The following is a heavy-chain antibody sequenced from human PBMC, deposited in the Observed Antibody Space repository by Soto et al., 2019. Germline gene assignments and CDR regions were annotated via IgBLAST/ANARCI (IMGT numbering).Heavy chain of an antibody. Sequence: ASVKVSCKASGYTFINYDINWVRQAPGQGLEWVGWMNPDSGNTGYAQNFQGRVTMTGNASISSVYMELSSLTSEDTAVYYCARRRGSNGWFDLWGQGTLVTVSS. D-gene: IGHD2-8*01. CDR2: MNPDSGNT. V-gene: IGHV1-8*01. CDR1: GYTFINYD. CDR3: ARRRGSNGWFDL. J-gene: IGHJ5*02.